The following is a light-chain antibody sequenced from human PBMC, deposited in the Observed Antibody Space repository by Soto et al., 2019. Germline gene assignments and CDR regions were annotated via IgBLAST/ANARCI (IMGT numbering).Light chain of an antibody. CDR2: GAS. V-gene: IGKV3-15*01. CDR3: QQNNNWPLT. CDR1: QGIASN. Sequence: VMTQSPATLSVSPGERVTLSCRASQGIASNLAWYQKKPGQPPRLLIYGASTRATGIPASFSGSESGTEFTLTISSLQSEDFAVYYCQQNNNWPLTFGGGTKVEIK. J-gene: IGKJ4*01.